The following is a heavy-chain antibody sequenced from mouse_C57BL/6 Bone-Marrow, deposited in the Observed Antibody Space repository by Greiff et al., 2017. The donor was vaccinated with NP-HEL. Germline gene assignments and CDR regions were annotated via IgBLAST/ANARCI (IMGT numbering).Heavy chain of an antibody. CDR1: GYTFTEYT. J-gene: IGHJ2*01. V-gene: IGHV1-62-2*01. CDR3: ARHASYYYGSSLYFDY. D-gene: IGHD1-1*01. CDR2: FYPGSGSI. Sequence: VQLQQSGAELVKPGASVKLSCKASGYTFTEYTIHWVKQRSGQGLEWIGWFYPGSGSIKYNEKFKDKATLTADKSSSTVYMELSRLTSEDSAVYCCARHASYYYGSSLYFDYWGQGTTLTVSS.